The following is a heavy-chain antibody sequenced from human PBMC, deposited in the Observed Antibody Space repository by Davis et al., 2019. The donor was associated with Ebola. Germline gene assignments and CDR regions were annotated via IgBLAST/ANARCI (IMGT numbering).Heavy chain of an antibody. J-gene: IGHJ5*02. CDR2: IYYSGST. D-gene: IGHD2-15*01. CDR1: GGSVSSGYYY. CDR3: ARGELGYCSGGSCYWFDP. Sequence: MPSETLSLTCTVSGGSVSSGYYYWSWVRQPPGKGLEWIGYIYYSGSTNYNPSLKSRVTISVDTSKNQFSLKLSSVTAADTAVYYCARGELGYCSGGSCYWFDPWGQGTLVTVSS. V-gene: IGHV4-61*01.